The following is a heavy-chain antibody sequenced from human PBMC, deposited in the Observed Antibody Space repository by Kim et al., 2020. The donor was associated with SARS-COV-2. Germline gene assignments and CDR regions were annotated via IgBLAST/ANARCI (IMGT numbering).Heavy chain of an antibody. Sequence: SETLSLTCTVSGGSISSYYWSWIRQPAGKGLEWIGRIYISGSTNYNPSLKSRVTMSVDTSKNQFSLKLSSVTAADTAVYYCARDLGGYDFWSGLHYYYYMDVWGKGTTVTVSS. CDR2: IYISGST. CDR3: ARDLGGYDFWSGLHYYYYMDV. V-gene: IGHV4-4*07. J-gene: IGHJ6*03. CDR1: GGSISSYY. D-gene: IGHD3-3*01.